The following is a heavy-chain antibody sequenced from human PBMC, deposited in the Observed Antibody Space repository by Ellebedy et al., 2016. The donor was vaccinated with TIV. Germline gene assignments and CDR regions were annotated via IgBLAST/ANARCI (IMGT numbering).Heavy chain of an antibody. V-gene: IGHV1-18*01. CDR3: ARNGGGLGY. D-gene: IGHD2-8*01. J-gene: IGHJ4*02. CDR1: GYTLMSYG. CDR2: VSPYDGNT. Sequence: AASVKVSCKASGYTLMSYGICWVRQAPGQGLEWMGWVSPYDGNTNYAQKFQGRVTMTIDTSTSTAYMELRSLRSDDTAVYYCARNGGGLGYWGQGTLVTVSS.